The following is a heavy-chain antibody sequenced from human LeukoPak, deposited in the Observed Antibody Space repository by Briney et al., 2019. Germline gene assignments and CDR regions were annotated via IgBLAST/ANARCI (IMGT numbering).Heavy chain of an antibody. V-gene: IGHV3-66*01. CDR1: GFTVGNNY. Sequence: GGSLRLSCVASGFTVGNNYMSWVRQAPGKGLEWVSVIYSNSKAYYIDSVKGRFTISRDISQNTLFLQMNNLRAEDTAVYYCANDNYYDSSGYYRRGNNWFDPWGQGTLVTVSS. D-gene: IGHD3-22*01. CDR3: ANDNYYDSSGYYRRGNNWFDP. J-gene: IGHJ5*02. CDR2: IYSNSKA.